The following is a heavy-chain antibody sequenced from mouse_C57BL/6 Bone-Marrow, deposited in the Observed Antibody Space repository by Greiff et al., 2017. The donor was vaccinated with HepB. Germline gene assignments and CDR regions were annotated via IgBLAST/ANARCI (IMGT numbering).Heavy chain of an antibody. CDR2: ISYDGSN. J-gene: IGHJ3*01. CDR1: GYSITSGYY. V-gene: IGHV3-6*01. CDR3: ARNYYGSSYLAWFAY. D-gene: IGHD1-1*01. Sequence: EVKLVESGPGLVKPSQSLSLTCSVTGYSITSGYYWNWIRQFPGNKLEWMGYISYDGSNNYNPSLKNRISITRDTSKNQFFLKLNSVTTEDTATYYCARNYYGSSYLAWFAYWGQGTLVTVSA.